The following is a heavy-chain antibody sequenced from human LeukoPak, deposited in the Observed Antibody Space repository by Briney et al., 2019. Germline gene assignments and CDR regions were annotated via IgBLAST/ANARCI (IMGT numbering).Heavy chain of an antibody. CDR2: ISGSGVST. D-gene: IGHD5-24*01. V-gene: IGHV3-23*01. CDR3: AKVKDDNNFYYYIDH. Sequence: GGSLRLSCAASGFTFSNYAMNWVRQAPGRGLEWVSAISGSGVSTYYADSVRGRFTFSRDNSKNTLYLQMNSLRAEDTAVYYCAKVKDDNNFYYYIDHWGQGTLVTVSS. CDR1: GFTFSNYA. J-gene: IGHJ4*02.